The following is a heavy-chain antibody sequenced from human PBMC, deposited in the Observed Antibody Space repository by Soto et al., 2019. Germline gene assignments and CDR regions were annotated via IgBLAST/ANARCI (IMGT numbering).Heavy chain of an antibody. CDR2: IYYSGST. J-gene: IGHJ4*02. CDR3: AREVVTAISIDY. V-gene: IGHV4-39*01. CDR1: GGSISSSSYY. D-gene: IGHD2-21*02. Sequence: TSETLSLTCAVSGGSISSSSYYWGWTRQPPGKGLEWIGSIYYSGSTYYNPSLKSRVTITVDTSKNQFSLKLSSVTAADTAVYYCAREVVTAISIDYWGQGTLVTVSS.